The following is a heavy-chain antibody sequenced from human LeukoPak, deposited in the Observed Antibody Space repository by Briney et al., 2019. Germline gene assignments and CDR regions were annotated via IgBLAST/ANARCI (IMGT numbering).Heavy chain of an antibody. CDR3: AKGYYESLRGSYRSDAFDF. CDR2: INSDGSST. V-gene: IGHV3-74*01. CDR1: GFTFSIYW. D-gene: IGHD3-16*02. Sequence: PGGSLRLSCAASGFTFSIYWMHWVRQVLGKGLVWVSRINSDGSSTSYADSVKGRFTISRDNANNTVYAQVNSLSPEDTTLYSCAKGYYESLRGSYRSDAFDFWGQGTMVTVSS. J-gene: IGHJ3*01.